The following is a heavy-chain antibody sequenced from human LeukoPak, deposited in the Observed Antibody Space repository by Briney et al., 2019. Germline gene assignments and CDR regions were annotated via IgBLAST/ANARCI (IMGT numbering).Heavy chain of an antibody. CDR1: GYTFTTYY. CDR3: ARGGSLAVAPHQYHFDY. D-gene: IGHD6-19*01. CDR2: INPSGGST. J-gene: IGHJ4*02. V-gene: IGHV1-46*01. Sequence: ASMKVSCKASGYTFTTYYMHWVRQAPGQGLEWMGIINPSGGSTTYAQNFQGRVTMTRDTSTSAVYMEVSSLRSEDTAVYYCARGGSLAVAPHQYHFDYWGQGTLVTVSS.